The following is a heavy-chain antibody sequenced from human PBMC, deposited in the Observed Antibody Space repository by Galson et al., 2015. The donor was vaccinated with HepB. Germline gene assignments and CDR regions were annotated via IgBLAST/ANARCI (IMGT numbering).Heavy chain of an antibody. CDR3: ARGGGSDGHNL. D-gene: IGHD5-24*01. V-gene: IGHV1-18*01. CDR2: ISTLNGYT. CDR1: GYTFTTYG. Sequence: SVKVSCKASGYTFTTYGISWVRQAPGQGLEWMGWISTLNGYTAYAQKFKGRLTVTRDTSTSTVDLELRTLGSDDTAVYYCARGGGSDGHNLWGRGTLVIVS. J-gene: IGHJ4*02.